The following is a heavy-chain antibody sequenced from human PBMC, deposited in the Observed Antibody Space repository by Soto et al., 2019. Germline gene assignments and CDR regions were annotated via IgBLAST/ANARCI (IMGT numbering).Heavy chain of an antibody. D-gene: IGHD6-13*01. V-gene: IGHV3-7*01. Sequence: GGSLRLACAASGFTFSSYWMSWVRQAPGKGLEWVANIKQDGSEKYYVDSVKGRFTISRDNAKNSLYLQMNSLRAEDTAVYYCARDLVSSSWYWFDPWGQGTLVTVSS. CDR1: GFTFSSYW. J-gene: IGHJ5*02. CDR2: IKQDGSEK. CDR3: ARDLVSSSWYWFDP.